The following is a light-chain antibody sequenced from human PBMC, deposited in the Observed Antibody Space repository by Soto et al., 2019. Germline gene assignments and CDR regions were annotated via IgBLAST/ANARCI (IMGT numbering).Light chain of an antibody. V-gene: IGKV1-39*01. CDR3: QQSYSTPYT. Sequence: DIQMTQSPSSLSASVGDRVTITCRANQSITSYLNWYQQRPGNAPKVLIYAASSLQSGVPSRFSGSASGTDITLTISSLQPEDFAIYYCQQSYSTPYTFGQGTKLEIK. CDR2: AAS. CDR1: QSITSY. J-gene: IGKJ2*01.